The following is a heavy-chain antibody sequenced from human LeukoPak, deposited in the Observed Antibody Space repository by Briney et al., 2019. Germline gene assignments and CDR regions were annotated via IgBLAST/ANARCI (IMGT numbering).Heavy chain of an antibody. CDR3: ANFPHLEPTYLDS. CDR2: IKQDESEK. Sequence: GGSLRLSCVGSGFTFSSDWVSWVRQAPGKGLEWVANIKQDESEKYYVDSVKGRFIVSRDNAKNSLYLQMNSLRVEDTAVYYCANFPHLEPTYLDSWGQGILVSVSS. V-gene: IGHV3-7*01. J-gene: IGHJ4*02. D-gene: IGHD1-1*01. CDR1: GFTFSSDW.